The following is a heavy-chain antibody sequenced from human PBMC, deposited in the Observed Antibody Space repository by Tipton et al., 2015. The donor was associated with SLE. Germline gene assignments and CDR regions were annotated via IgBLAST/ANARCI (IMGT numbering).Heavy chain of an antibody. CDR2: ISYDGSNK. V-gene: IGHV3-33*05. J-gene: IGHJ4*02. Sequence: SLRLSCSASGFTFSNYAMYWVRQAPGKGLEWVAVISYDGSNKYYADSVKGRFTISRDNSKNTLYLQMNSLRAEDTAVYYCARGYSSSCDYWGQGTLVTVSS. D-gene: IGHD6-13*01. CDR3: ARGYSSSCDY. CDR1: GFTFSNYA.